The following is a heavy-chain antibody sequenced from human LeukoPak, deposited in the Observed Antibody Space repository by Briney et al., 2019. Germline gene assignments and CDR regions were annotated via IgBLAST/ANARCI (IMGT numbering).Heavy chain of an antibody. CDR1: GFTFSDYY. V-gene: IGHV3-11*01. CDR3: AKETPTYDFWSGYYDNWFDP. CDR2: ISSSGSTI. D-gene: IGHD3-3*01. Sequence: GGSLRLSCAASGFTFSDYYMSWIRQAPGKGLEWVSYISSSGSTIYYADSVKGRFTISRDNAKNSLYLQMNSLRAEDTAVYYCAKETPTYDFWSGYYDNWFDPWGQGTLVTVSS. J-gene: IGHJ5*02.